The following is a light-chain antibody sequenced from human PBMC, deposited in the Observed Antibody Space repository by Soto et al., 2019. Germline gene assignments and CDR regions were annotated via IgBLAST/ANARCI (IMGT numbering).Light chain of an antibody. J-gene: IGKJ1*01. CDR3: QQYNNWPPDMT. V-gene: IGKV3-15*01. CDR2: GAS. CDR1: QSVGSN. Sequence: EIVMTQSPATLSVSPGERATLSCRASQSVGSNLAWYQQRPGQAPRLLLYGASTRSTGVPARFSGSGSGTAFTNTISSLQSEDFGIYFCQQYNNWPPDMTFGQGTKVEIK.